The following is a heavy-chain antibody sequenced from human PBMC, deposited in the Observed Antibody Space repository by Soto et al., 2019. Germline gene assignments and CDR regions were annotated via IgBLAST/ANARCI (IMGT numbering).Heavy chain of an antibody. CDR3: ARGGRRSGQGFDP. J-gene: IGHJ5*02. CDR2: ISSSSTYT. CDR1: GFTFSDFD. D-gene: IGHD2-15*01. V-gene: IGHV3-11*05. Sequence: QVQLVESGGGLVKPGGSLRLSCVASGFTFSDFDMSWIRQAPGKGLEWVSYISSSSTYTNYADSVKGRFTISRDNAKNSLYLQVSSLRADDTAVYYCARGGRRSGQGFDPWGRGTLVTVSS.